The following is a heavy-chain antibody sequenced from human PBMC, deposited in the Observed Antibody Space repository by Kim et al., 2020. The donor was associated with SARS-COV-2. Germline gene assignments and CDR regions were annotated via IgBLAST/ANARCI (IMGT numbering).Heavy chain of an antibody. J-gene: IGHJ4*02. V-gene: IGHV4-59*01. Sequence: NNTPSLKSRVTISVDTSKNQFSLKLSSVTAADTAVYFCAIDSGGNSPFDYWGQGTLVTVSS. CDR3: AIDSGGNSPFDY. D-gene: IGHD2-21*02.